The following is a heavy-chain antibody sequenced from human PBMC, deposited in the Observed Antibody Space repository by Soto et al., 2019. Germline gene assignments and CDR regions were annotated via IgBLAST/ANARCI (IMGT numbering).Heavy chain of an antibody. CDR1: GFTVSSNY. CDR3: ARHGYSYGGGYFDY. D-gene: IGHD5-18*01. V-gene: IGHV3-66*04. J-gene: IGHJ4*02. Sequence: EVQLVESGGGLVQPGGSLRRSCAASGFTVSSNYMSWVRQAPWKGLDWVSVIYSGGSAYYADSVKGRFTISRDNSKNTLYLQMNSLRAEDTAVYYCARHGYSYGGGYFDYWGQGTLVTVSS. CDR2: IYSGGSA.